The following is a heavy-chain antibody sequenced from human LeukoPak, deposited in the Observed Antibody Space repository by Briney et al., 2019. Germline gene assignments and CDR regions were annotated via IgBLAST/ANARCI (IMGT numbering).Heavy chain of an antibody. CDR3: ARRRAWDTAMVDFDY. CDR1: GFTFSSYS. Sequence: PGGSLRLSCAASGFTFSSYSMNWVRQAPGKGLEWVSHISSSGSSISYADSVKGRFTISRDNAKNSLYLQMNSLRDEDTAVYYCARRRAWDTAMVDFDYWGQGTLVTVSS. V-gene: IGHV3-48*02. CDR2: ISSSGSSI. D-gene: IGHD5-18*01. J-gene: IGHJ4*02.